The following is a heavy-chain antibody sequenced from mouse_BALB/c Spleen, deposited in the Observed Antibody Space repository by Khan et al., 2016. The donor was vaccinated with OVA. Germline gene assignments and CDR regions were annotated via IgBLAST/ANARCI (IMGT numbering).Heavy chain of an antibody. V-gene: IGHV1-7*01. J-gene: IGHJ2*01. CDR1: GYTFTTYW. CDR2: INPTSGHT. CDR3: TRDRIDY. Sequence: QVQLQQSGAELAKPGASVKMSCKTSGYTFTTYWMHWVKQRPGQGLEWIGYINPTSGHTDYNEKFKDKATLSADKSCSSAYMQLSSLTSEGSAVYYCTRDRIDYWGQGTTLTVSS.